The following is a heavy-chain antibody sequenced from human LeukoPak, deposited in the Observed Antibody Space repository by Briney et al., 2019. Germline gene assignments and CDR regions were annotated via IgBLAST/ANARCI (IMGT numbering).Heavy chain of an antibody. CDR2: ISGSGGST. D-gene: IGHD3-10*01. CDR3: AKDSTVWFGARAFYDY. V-gene: IGHV3-23*01. CDR1: GFTFSSYA. Sequence: PGGSLRLSCAASGFTFSSYAMSWVRQAPGKGLEWVSAISGSGGSTYYADSVKGRFTISRDNSKNTLYLQMNSLRAEDTAVYYCAKDSTVWFGARAFYDYWGQGTLVTVSS. J-gene: IGHJ4*02.